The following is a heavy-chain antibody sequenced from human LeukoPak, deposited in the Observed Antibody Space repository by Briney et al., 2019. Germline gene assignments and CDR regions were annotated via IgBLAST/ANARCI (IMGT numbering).Heavy chain of an antibody. CDR3: AAGLNDYGDYDLDY. D-gene: IGHD4-17*01. V-gene: IGHV4-4*02. Sequence: SGTLSLTCAVSGSSISSSNWWSWVRQPPGKGLEWIGEIYHSGSTNYNPSLKSRVTISVDKSKNQFSLKLSSVTAADTAVYYCAAGLNDYGDYDLDYWGQATLVTVSS. CDR1: GSSISSSNW. CDR2: IYHSGST. J-gene: IGHJ4*02.